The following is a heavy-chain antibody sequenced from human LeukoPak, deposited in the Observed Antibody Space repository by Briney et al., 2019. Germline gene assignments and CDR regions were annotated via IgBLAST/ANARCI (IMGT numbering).Heavy chain of an antibody. Sequence: SVKVSCKASGGTFSSYAISWVRQAPGQGLEWMGRIIPIFGTANYAQKFQGRVTITTDESTSTAYMELSSLRSEDTAVYYCARDQHSSSWRIDYWGQGTLVTVSS. CDR1: GGTFSSYA. CDR3: ARDQHSSSWRIDY. V-gene: IGHV1-69*05. CDR2: IIPIFGTA. D-gene: IGHD6-13*01. J-gene: IGHJ4*02.